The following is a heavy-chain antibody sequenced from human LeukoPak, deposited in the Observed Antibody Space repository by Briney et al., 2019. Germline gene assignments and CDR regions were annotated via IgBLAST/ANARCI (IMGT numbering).Heavy chain of an antibody. V-gene: IGHV4-34*01. CDR3: ARGLGWRPRSNWFDP. CDR1: GGSFSGYY. CDR2: INHSGST. J-gene: IGHJ5*02. Sequence: KTSETLSLTCAVYGGSFSGYYWSWIRQPPGKGLEWIGEINHSGSTNYNPSLKSRVTISVGTSKNQFSLKLSSVTAADTVVYYCARGLGWRPRSNWFDPWGQGTLVTVSS. D-gene: IGHD2-21*02.